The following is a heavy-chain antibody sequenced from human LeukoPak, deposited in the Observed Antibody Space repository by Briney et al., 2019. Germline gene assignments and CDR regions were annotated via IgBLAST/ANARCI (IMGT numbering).Heavy chain of an antibody. CDR2: ISSSSSYI. V-gene: IGHV3-21*01. J-gene: IGHJ4*02. D-gene: IGHD3-10*01. Sequence: TGGSLRLSCAASGFSISSSAMNWVRQAPGKGLEWVSSISSSSSYIYYADSVKGRFTISRDNAKNSLYLQMNSLRAEDTAVYYCAREGSEFGGSGSYYTLPDYWGQGTLVTVSS. CDR3: AREGSEFGGSGSYYTLPDY. CDR1: GFSISSSA.